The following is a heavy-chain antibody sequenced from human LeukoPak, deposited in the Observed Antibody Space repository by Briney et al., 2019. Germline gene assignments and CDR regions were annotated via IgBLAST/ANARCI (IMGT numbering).Heavy chain of an antibody. Sequence: GGSLRLSCAASGFIVRDYYMSWIRQTPGKGLEWVSYMSSTGSTIFYADSVKGRFTISRDNTKNSLYLQMNSLGAEDTAVYYCMRDSETSFGEISWGQGTLVIVSS. D-gene: IGHD3-10*01. CDR2: MSSTGSTI. CDR3: MRDSETSFGEIS. J-gene: IGHJ5*02. V-gene: IGHV3-11*04. CDR1: GFIVRDYY.